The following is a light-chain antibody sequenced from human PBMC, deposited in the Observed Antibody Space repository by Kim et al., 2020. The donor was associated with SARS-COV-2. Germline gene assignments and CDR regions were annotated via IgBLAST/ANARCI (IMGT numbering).Light chain of an antibody. CDR1: QSVTSSY. CDR2: DAS. J-gene: IGKJ1*01. V-gene: IGKV3-20*01. CDR3: QQYGNSPRT. Sequence: SPGERATLSCRASQSVTSSYLAWYQQKPGQTPRLLIYDASTRATGIPDRFSGSGSGTDFTLTISRLEPEDFAMYYCQQYGNSPRTFGQGTKVDIK.